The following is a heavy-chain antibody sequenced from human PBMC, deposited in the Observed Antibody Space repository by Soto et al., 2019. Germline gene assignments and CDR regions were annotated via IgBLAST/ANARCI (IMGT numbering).Heavy chain of an antibody. V-gene: IGHV1-2*02. Sequence: ASVKVSCKVSGYPFTTYYIHWVRQAPGQGLEWMGWIDPRSGGTVYEQKFQGRVTMTRDTSISTVYMDLSGLTSDDTALYYCATDDYGIFPYWGQGSLVTAPQ. CDR2: IDPRSGGT. J-gene: IGHJ4*02. CDR1: GYPFTTYY. D-gene: IGHD3-10*01. CDR3: ATDDYGIFPY.